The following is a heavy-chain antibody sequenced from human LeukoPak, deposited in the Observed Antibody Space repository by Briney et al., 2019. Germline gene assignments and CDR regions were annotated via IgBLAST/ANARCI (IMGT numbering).Heavy chain of an antibody. CDR3: AKDRCSNGIGCYYYYMDV. CDR1: GFTFSSYE. CDR2: ISSSGSTI. Sequence: GGSLRLSCAASGFTFSSYEMNWVRQAPGKGLEWVSYISSSGSTIYCADSVKGRFTISRDNAKNSLYLQMNSLRAEDTAVYYCAKDRCSNGIGCYYYYMDVWGKGTTVTISS. D-gene: IGHD2-8*01. J-gene: IGHJ6*03. V-gene: IGHV3-48*03.